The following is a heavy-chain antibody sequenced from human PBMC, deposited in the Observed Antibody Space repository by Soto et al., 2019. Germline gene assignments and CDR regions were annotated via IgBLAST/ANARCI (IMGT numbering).Heavy chain of an antibody. J-gene: IGHJ4*02. CDR3: TKGGRYCSGGSCYVSPSSD. CDR1: GFTFNDCA. D-gene: IGHD2-15*01. Sequence: EVQLLGSGGGLLQPGGSLRLSCAASGFTFNDCAMSWVRQAPGKGLEWVSAISRSGSDTYYADSVKGRFTISRDNSKDTLYLQMNSLRAEDTALYYCTKGGRYCSGGSCYVSPSSDWGQGTLVTVS. CDR2: ISRSGSDT. V-gene: IGHV3-23*01.